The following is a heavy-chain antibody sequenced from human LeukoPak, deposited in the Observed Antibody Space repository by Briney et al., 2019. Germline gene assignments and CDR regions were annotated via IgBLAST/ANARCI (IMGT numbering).Heavy chain of an antibody. D-gene: IGHD6-25*01. Sequence: GESLKISCKASGYSFTSYWIGWVRQMPGKGLEWMATIYPGDSDTRYSPSLQGQVTISADQSISTAYLQWSSLKASDTAIYYCARPLNSGWDYWGQGTLVTVPS. CDR3: ARPLNSGWDY. CDR2: IYPGDSDT. J-gene: IGHJ4*02. CDR1: GYSFTSYW. V-gene: IGHV5-51*01.